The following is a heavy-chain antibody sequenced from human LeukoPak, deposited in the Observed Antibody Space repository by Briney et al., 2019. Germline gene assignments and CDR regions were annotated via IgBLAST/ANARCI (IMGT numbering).Heavy chain of an antibody. J-gene: IGHJ6*04. Sequence: GGSLRLSCAASGFTVSSNYMSWVRQAPGKGLEWVSIIYSGGSTFYADSVKGRFTISRDNAKNSLYLQMNSLRAEDTAVYYCAELGITMIGGVWGKGTTVTISS. V-gene: IGHV3-53*01. CDR1: GFTVSSNY. D-gene: IGHD3-10*02. CDR2: IYSGGST. CDR3: AELGITMIGGV.